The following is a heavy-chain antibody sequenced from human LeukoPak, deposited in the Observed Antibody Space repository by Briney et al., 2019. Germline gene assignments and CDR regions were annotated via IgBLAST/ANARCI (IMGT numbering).Heavy chain of an antibody. CDR3: ARGRGYCSGGSCYQVWYLDL. D-gene: IGHD2-15*01. J-gene: IGHJ2*01. CDR2: IWYDGSNK. CDR1: GFTFSSYG. V-gene: IGHV3-33*01. Sequence: GGSLRLSCAASGFTFSSYGMHWVRQAPGKGLEWVAVIWYDGSNKYYADSVKGRFTISRDNSKNTLYLQMNSLRAEDTAVYYCARGRGYCSGGSCYQVWYLDLWGRGTLVTVSS.